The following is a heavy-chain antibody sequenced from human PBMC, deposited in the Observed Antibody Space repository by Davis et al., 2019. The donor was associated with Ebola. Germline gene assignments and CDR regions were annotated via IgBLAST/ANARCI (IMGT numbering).Heavy chain of an antibody. J-gene: IGHJ4*02. CDR1: GYSISSGYY. V-gene: IGHV4-38-2*02. CDR2: IYHSGST. D-gene: IGHD3-22*01. CDR3: ARAVPAMIVEHLFDY. Sequence: PSETLSPTCTVSGYSISSGYYWGWIRQPPGKGLEWIGSIYHSGSTYYNPSLKSRVTISVDTSKNQFSLKLSSVTAADTAVYYCARAVPAMIVEHLFDYWGQGTLVTVSS.